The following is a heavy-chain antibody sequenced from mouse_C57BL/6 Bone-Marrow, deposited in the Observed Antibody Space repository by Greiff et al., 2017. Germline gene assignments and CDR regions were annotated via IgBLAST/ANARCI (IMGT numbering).Heavy chain of an antibody. CDR1: GFNIKDDY. J-gene: IGHJ2*01. D-gene: IGHD2-3*01. Sequence: VQLQQSGAELVRPGASGKLSCTASGFNIKDDYIHWVKQRPEQGLEWIGWIDPEIGATEYASKFQGKATITSDTSSNTAYLQLSSLTSEDTAVYYCSSFDGNYFDFWGQGTPLTVAS. CDR3: SSFDGNYFDF. CDR2: IDPEIGAT. V-gene: IGHV14-4*01.